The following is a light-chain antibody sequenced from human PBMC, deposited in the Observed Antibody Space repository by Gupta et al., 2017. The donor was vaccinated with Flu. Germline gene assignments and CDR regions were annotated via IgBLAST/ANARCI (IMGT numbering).Light chain of an antibody. CDR2: KAS. CDR1: HTINSW. Sequence: PSILSASVGDRVTISCRASHTINSWLAWYQQKPGKAPQLLIYKASDLEDGVPSRFSGSGSGTEFTLTINSLQPDDFATYYCQQDKNSPITFGGGTRVEI. V-gene: IGKV1-5*03. J-gene: IGKJ4*01. CDR3: QQDKNSPIT.